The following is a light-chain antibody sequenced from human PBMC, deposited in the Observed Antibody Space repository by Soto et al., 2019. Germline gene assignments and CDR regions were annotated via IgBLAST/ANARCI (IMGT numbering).Light chain of an antibody. CDR1: SSDVGGYNY. CDR2: DVS. CDR3: SSYTGSSTHVV. V-gene: IGLV2-14*01. Sequence: QSVLTQPASVSGSPGQSITISCTGTSSDVGGYNYVSWYQQHPGKAPKLMIYDVSNRPSGVSNRFSGSKSGNTASLTISGLQAEDEAGYYCSSYTGSSTHVVFGGGTKLPVL. J-gene: IGLJ2*01.